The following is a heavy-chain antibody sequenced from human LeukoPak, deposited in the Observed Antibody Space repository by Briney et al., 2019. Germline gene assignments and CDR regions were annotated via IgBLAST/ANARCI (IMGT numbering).Heavy chain of an antibody. CDR3: ARDDSSSWSYYYYYYMDV. CDR1: GFTFSSYA. CDR2: ISGSGGST. D-gene: IGHD6-13*01. J-gene: IGHJ6*03. Sequence: PGGSLRLSCAASGFTFSSYAMSWVRQAPGKGLEWVSAISGSGGSTYYADSVKGRFTISRDNSKNTLYLQMNSLRAEDTALYYCARDDSSSWSYYYYYYMDVWGKGTTVTVSS. V-gene: IGHV3-23*01.